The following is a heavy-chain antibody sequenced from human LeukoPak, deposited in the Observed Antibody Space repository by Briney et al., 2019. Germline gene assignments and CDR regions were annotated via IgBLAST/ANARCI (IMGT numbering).Heavy chain of an antibody. J-gene: IGHJ5*02. CDR2: MNPNSGNA. CDR1: GYTFTSYD. D-gene: IGHD2-2*01. Sequence: ASVKVSCKASGYTFTSYDINWVRQATGQGLEWMGWMNPNSGNAGYAQKFQGRVTITADESTSTAYMELSSLRSEDTAVYYCARVVTPRYCSTTSCYWKAWFDPWGQGTLVTVSS. CDR3: ARVVTPRYCSTTSCYWKAWFDP. V-gene: IGHV1-8*01.